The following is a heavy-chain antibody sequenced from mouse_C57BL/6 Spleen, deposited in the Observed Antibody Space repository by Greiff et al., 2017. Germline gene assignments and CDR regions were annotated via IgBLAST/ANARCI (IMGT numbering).Heavy chain of an antibody. Sequence: QVQLQQSGPELVKPGASVKISCKASGYAFSSSWMNWVKQRPGKGLEWIGRIYPGDGDTNYNGKFKGKATLTADKSSSTAYMQLSSLTSEDSAVYFCARSPKTAQALYAMDYWGQGTSVTVSS. CDR2: IYPGDGDT. D-gene: IGHD3-2*02. CDR3: ARSPKTAQALYAMDY. J-gene: IGHJ4*01. V-gene: IGHV1-82*01. CDR1: GYAFSSSW.